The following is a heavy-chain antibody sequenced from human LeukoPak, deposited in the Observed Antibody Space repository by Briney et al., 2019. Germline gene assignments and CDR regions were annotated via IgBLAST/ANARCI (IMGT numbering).Heavy chain of an antibody. V-gene: IGHV4-59*01. CDR2: IYYSGST. J-gene: IGHJ3*02. D-gene: IGHD5-12*01. CDR3: ARFEGGVGYSGYDSDAFDI. CDR1: GGSISSYY. Sequence: KPSETLSLTCTVSGGSISSYYWSWIRPPPGKGLEWIGDIYYSGSTNYNPSLKSRVTISVDTSKNQFSLKLSSVTAADTAVYYCARFEGGVGYSGYDSDAFDIWGQGTMVTVSS.